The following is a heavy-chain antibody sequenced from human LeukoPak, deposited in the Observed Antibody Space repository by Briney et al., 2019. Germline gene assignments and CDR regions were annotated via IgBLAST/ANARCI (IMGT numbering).Heavy chain of an antibody. CDR3: ARGQTYYDILTGLGGWFDP. V-gene: IGHV1-18*01. J-gene: IGHJ5*02. CDR1: GYTFTTSG. D-gene: IGHD3-9*01. Sequence: ASVKVSCKASGYTFTTSGINWVRQATGQGLEWMGWISAYNGNTNYAQKLRGRVTMTTDTSTSTAYMELRSLRSDDTAVYYCARGQTYYDILTGLGGWFDPWGQGTLVTVSS. CDR2: ISAYNGNT.